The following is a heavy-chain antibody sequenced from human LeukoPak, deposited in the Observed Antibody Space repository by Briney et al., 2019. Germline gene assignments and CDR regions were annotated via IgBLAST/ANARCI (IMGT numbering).Heavy chain of an antibody. CDR2: ISGSGGST. J-gene: IGHJ4*02. D-gene: IGHD6-13*01. Sequence: GGSLRLSCAAPGFTFSSYAMSWVRQAPGKGLEWVSAISGSGGSTYYADSVKGRFTVSRDNSKNTLYLQMNSLRAEDTAVYYCAKDFVAAAGSFDYWGQGTLVTVSS. V-gene: IGHV3-23*01. CDR1: GFTFSSYA. CDR3: AKDFVAAAGSFDY.